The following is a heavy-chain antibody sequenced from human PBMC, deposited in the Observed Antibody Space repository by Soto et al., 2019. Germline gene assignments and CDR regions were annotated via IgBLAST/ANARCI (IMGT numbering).Heavy chain of an antibody. CDR2: IIPIFGTT. J-gene: IGHJ4*02. CDR3: ATPVRYYDVWSGYPDFDY. D-gene: IGHD3-3*01. V-gene: IGHV1-69*13. CDR1: GCTFSNYA. Sequence: AAVKVSCKASGCTFSNYAISWVRQTPGQGLEWVGGIIPIFGTTNYVQKFQGRVTITADESTSTVYMELNSLRSEDTAVYYCATPVRYYDVWSGYPDFDYWGQGTLVTVSS.